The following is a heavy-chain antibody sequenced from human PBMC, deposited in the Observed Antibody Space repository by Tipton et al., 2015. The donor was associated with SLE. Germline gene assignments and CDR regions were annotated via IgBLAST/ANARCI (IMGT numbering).Heavy chain of an antibody. J-gene: IGHJ4*02. CDR3: ARGPVGYCFAS. Sequence: TLSLTCTVSGGSISSSSYYWGWIRQPPGKGLEWIGNIYYSGSAYYSSSLKSRGTISVDTSQNQFSLELSSVTAADTAVYFCARGPVGYCFASWGQGTLVCVAS. CDR2: IYYSGSA. CDR1: GGSISSSSYY. V-gene: IGHV4-39*07. D-gene: IGHD5-12*01.